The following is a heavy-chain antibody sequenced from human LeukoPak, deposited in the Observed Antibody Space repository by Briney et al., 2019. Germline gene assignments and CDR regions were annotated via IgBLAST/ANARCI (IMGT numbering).Heavy chain of an antibody. CDR2: ISAYNGKT. CDR3: ARDRYYDFWSGYPHAGELGFDS. V-gene: IGHV1-18*01. D-gene: IGHD3-3*01. Sequence: GASVKVSCKASGYTFTNYGISWVRQAPGQGLEWMGWISAYNGKTNYAQKLQGRVTMTTDTSTSTAYMELRSLRSDDTAVYYCARDRYYDFWSGYPHAGELGFDSWGQGTLVTVSS. CDR1: GYTFTNYG. J-gene: IGHJ5*01.